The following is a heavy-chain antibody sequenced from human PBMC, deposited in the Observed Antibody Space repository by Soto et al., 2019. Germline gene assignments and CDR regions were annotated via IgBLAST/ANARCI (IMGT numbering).Heavy chain of an antibody. D-gene: IGHD3-3*01. J-gene: IGHJ6*02. CDR3: AREIPTIFGPYYYYYGMDV. Sequence: ASVKVSCKASGYTFTRYGISWVRQAPGQGLEWMGWISAYNGNTNYAQKLQGRVTMTTDTSTSTAYMELRSLRSDDTAVYYCAREIPTIFGPYYYYYGMDVWGQGTTVTVSS. V-gene: IGHV1-18*01. CDR2: ISAYNGNT. CDR1: GYTFTRYG.